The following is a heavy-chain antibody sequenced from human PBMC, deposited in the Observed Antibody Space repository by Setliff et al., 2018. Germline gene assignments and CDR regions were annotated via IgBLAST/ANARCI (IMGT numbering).Heavy chain of an antibody. V-gene: IGHV1-69*13. J-gene: IGHJ4*02. D-gene: IGHD1-26*01. Sequence: SVKVSCKASGGTFSSYAITWVRQAPGQGLEWMGGTIPIFGTAKYAQKFQGRATITADQSTRTAYMELSSLRSEDTAVYYCAIPSSGNFYFDYWGQGTLVTVSS. CDR2: TIPIFGTA. CDR3: AIPSSGNFYFDY. CDR1: GGTFSSYA.